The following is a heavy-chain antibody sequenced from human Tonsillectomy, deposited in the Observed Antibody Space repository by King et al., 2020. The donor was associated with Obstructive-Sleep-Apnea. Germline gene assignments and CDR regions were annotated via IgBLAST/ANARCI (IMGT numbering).Heavy chain of an antibody. CDR2: IYYSGST. J-gene: IGHJ4*02. V-gene: IGHV4-39*07. CDR3: ARDSTGYYFPY. Sequence: QLPESGPGLVRPSETLSLTCTVSGDSISSSNYYWGWIRQSPGKGLEWIGNIYYSGSTYYNPSLKSRVTMSVDTSKNQFSLKLSSVTAADTAVYYCARDSTGYYFPYWGQGTLVTVSS. D-gene: IGHD3-22*01. CDR1: GDSISSSNYY.